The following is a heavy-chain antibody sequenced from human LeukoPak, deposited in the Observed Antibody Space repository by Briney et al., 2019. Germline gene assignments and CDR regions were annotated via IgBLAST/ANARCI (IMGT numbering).Heavy chain of an antibody. V-gene: IGHV4-59*01. CDR1: GGSISSYY. CDR2: IYYSGST. CDR3: ARDRGGDGDYFDY. Sequence: SKTLSLTCTASGGSISSYYWSWIRQPPGKGLEWVGYIYYSGSTNYNPYLKSRVTTSVDTSKNQFSLKLSSVTAADTAVYYCARDRGGDGDYFDYWGQGTLVTASS. J-gene: IGHJ4*02. D-gene: IGHD2-21*02.